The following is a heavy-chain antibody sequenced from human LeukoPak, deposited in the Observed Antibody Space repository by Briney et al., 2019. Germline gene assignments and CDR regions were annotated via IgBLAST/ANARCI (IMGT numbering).Heavy chain of an antibody. D-gene: IGHD3-10*01. CDR2: IATDGRST. J-gene: IGHJ4*02. Sequence: GGSLRLSCSASGFTFSDCYMHWVRQAPGEGLDYVASIATDGRSTFYVDSVKGRFTISRDNSKNTLSLQMSSLRAEDTAVYYCVASPVGFYYGSGRYHFDNWGQGTLVTVSS. CDR1: GFTFSDCY. CDR3: VASPVGFYYGSGRYHFDN. V-gene: IGHV3-64D*06.